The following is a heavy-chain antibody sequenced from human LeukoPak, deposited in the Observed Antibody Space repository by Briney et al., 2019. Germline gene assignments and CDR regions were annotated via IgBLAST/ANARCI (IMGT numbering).Heavy chain of an antibody. CDR1: GYSFTTFH. CDR2: VNPDTGNT. Sequence: ASVKVSCKAAGYSFTTFHINWVRQAPGQGPEWMGWVNPDTGNTGFAQKFQGRVTITQNNSVTTVYMELSSLTSEDTAVYYCARRGLVAGIYDLVYGFDIWGQGTMVTVSS. CDR3: ARRGLVAGIYDLVYGFDI. D-gene: IGHD3/OR15-3a*01. V-gene: IGHV1-8*03. J-gene: IGHJ3*02.